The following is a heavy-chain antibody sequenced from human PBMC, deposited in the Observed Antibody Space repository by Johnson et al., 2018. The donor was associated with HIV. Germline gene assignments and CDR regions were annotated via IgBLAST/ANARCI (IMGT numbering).Heavy chain of an antibody. CDR3: ASGENSGWSRV. J-gene: IGHJ3*01. V-gene: IGHV3-30*02. CDR1: GFTFSSYG. CDR2: IRSDGSNK. Sequence: QVQLVESGGGVVQPGGSLRLSCAASGFTFSSYGMHWVRQAPGKGLEWVAFIRSDGSNKYYADSVKGRFTISRDNSKNTLYLQMNSLRAEDTAVYYCASGENSGWSRVWGQGTMVNVSS. D-gene: IGHD6-19*01.